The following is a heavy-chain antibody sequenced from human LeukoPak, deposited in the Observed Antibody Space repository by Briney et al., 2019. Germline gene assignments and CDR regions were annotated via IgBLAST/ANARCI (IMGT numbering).Heavy chain of an antibody. Sequence: QSGGSLRPSCTASGFTISSYGMSWVRQAPGKGLEWVSAISSSADSTYYADSVKGRFTISKDMSKNTLYLQMDSLRAEDTAIYYCAKESPVCTYWGQGTLVTVSS. V-gene: IGHV3-23*01. CDR2: ISSSADST. CDR1: GFTISSYG. J-gene: IGHJ4*02. CDR3: AKESPVCTY. D-gene: IGHD2-8*01.